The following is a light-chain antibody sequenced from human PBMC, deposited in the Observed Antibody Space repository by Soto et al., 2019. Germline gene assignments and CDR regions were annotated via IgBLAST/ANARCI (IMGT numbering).Light chain of an antibody. CDR2: DVS. Sequence: QSALTQPRSVSGSPGQSVTISCTGTSNDVGGYNFVSWYQQHPGKVPKLFIYDVSRRPSGVPDRFSGSKSGNTASLTISGLQAEDEAYYYCSSYAGSSPLVFGGGTKLTVL. CDR3: SSYAGSSPLV. V-gene: IGLV2-11*01. J-gene: IGLJ2*01. CDR1: SNDVGGYNF.